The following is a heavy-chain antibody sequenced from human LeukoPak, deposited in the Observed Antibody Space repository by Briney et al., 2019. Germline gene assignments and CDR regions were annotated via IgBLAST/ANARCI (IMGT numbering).Heavy chain of an antibody. CDR2: ISGNGAAT. V-gene: IGHV3-23*01. CDR3: ARADRRLYSSGWTYSFDF. J-gene: IGHJ4*02. D-gene: IGHD6-19*01. CDR1: GFTFDIYA. Sequence: GGSLRLSCAASGFTFDIYAMSWVRQAPGKGMEWVSSISGNGAATYYADSVKGRFTISRDNSKNTLYLQMNSLRAEDTAVYYCARADRRLYSSGWTYSFDFWGQGTLVTVSS.